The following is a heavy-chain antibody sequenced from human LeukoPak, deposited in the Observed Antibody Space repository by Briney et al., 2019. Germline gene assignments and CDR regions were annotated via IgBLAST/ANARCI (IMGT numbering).Heavy chain of an antibody. V-gene: IGHV3-23*01. Sequence: GGSLRLSCAASGFTFSSYAMSWVRQAPGKGLEWVSGISGSGGSTYYADSVKGRFTISRDNSKNKLHLQMNSLRAEDTAVYYCARKVGATDNAFDIWGQGTMVTVSS. CDR2: ISGSGGST. CDR3: ARKVGATDNAFDI. J-gene: IGHJ3*02. CDR1: GFTFSSYA. D-gene: IGHD1-26*01.